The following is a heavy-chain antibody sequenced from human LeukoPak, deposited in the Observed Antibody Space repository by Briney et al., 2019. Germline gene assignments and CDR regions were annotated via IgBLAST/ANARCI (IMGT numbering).Heavy chain of an antibody. CDR3: ATSSGGSYFVMDV. CDR2: IYPGDSDT. Sequence: GESLKISCKGSGYSFSSQWIGWVRQMPGKGLEWMGIIYPGDSDTRYSPSFQGRVTISADKSISTAYLQWSSLKASDTAMFYCATSSGGSYFVMDVWGQGTPVTVSS. V-gene: IGHV5-51*01. D-gene: IGHD6-25*01. CDR1: GYSFSSQW. J-gene: IGHJ6*02.